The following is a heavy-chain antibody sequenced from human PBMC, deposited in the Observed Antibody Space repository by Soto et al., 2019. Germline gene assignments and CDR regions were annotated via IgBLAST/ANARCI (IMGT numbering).Heavy chain of an antibody. CDR2: IYPGDSDS. CDR1: GYSFPTYW. D-gene: IGHD5-12*01. J-gene: IGHJ3*02. CDR3: ARSRVSTPRLEDPFDI. Sequence: GETLKISCKGSGYSFPTYWLAWVRQTPGRGLEYMGIIYPGDSDSRYSPAFQGQVTISADKSINTAYLQWTSLKASDTAIYYCARSRVSTPRLEDPFDIWGQGTMVTVSS. V-gene: IGHV5-51*01.